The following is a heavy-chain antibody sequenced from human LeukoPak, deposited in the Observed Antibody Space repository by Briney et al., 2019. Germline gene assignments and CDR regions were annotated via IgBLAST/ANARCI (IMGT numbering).Heavy chain of an antibody. CDR3: AREACREMGVMWPRLGGQDCRYDY. CDR1: GDTFSSYA. D-gene: IGHD3-16*01. CDR2: ITPFLAIA. V-gene: IGHV1-69*04. Sequence: VASVKVSCKASGDTFSSYAINWVRQAPGQGPECMGRITPFLAIANYPQKFQGRVTITADESTTTAYMELSSLRSEDTAVYYCAREACREMGVMWPRLGGQDCRYDYWGQGTLVTVSS. J-gene: IGHJ4*02.